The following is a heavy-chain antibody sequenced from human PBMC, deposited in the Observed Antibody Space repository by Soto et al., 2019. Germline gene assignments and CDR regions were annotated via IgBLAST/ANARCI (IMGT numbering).Heavy chain of an antibody. D-gene: IGHD6-25*01. CDR2: IWYDGSNK. CDR3: ARGGVGGSPTFDY. Sequence: QVQLVESGGGVVQPGRSLRLSCAASGFTFSSYGMHWVRQAPGKGLEWVAVIWYDGSNKYYADSVKGRFTISRDNSKNTLYLQMNSLRAEDTAVYYCARGGVGGSPTFDYWGQGTLVTVSS. J-gene: IGHJ4*02. CDR1: GFTFSSYG. V-gene: IGHV3-33*01.